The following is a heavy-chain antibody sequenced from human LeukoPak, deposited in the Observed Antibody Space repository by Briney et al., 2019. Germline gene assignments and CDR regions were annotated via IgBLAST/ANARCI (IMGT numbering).Heavy chain of an antibody. CDR1: GYSISSGYY. CDR2: IYHSGST. D-gene: IGHD1-26*01. Sequence: PSQTLSLTCAVSGYSISSGYYWGWIPQPPGQGLEWIGSIYHSGSTYYNPSLKSRVTISADTSKNQFSLKLSSVTAADTAVYYCARLMRYSGSYFDYWGQGTLVTVSS. V-gene: IGHV4-38-2*01. J-gene: IGHJ4*02. CDR3: ARLMRYSGSYFDY.